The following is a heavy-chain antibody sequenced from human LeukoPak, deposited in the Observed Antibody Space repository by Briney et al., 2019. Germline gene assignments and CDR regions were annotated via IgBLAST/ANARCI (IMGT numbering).Heavy chain of an antibody. CDR1: GGTFSSYA. CDR2: IILILGIA. J-gene: IGHJ5*02. D-gene: IGHD6-19*01. Sequence: SVKVSCKASGGTFSSYAISWVRQAPGQGLEWMGRIILILGIANYAQKFQGRVTITADKSTSTAYMELSSLRSEDTAVYYCARLTEGIAVAGTAPYNWFDPWGQGTLVTVSS. V-gene: IGHV1-69*04. CDR3: ARLTEGIAVAGTAPYNWFDP.